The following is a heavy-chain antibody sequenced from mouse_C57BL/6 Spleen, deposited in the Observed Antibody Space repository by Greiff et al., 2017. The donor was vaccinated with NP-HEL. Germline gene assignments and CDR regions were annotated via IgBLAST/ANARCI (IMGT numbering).Heavy chain of an antibody. CDR1: GYTFTSYW. J-gene: IGHJ2*01. Sequence: VQLQESGAELVMPGASVKLSCKASGYTFTSYWMHWVKQRPGQGLEWIGEIDPSDSYTNYNQKFQRKSPLTVDKSSSTAYMQLSSLTSEDAAVYYCASSGYYGSSYVDYWGQSTTLTVSS. CDR2: IDPSDSYT. CDR3: ASSGYYGSSYVDY. D-gene: IGHD1-1*01. V-gene: IGHV1-69*01.